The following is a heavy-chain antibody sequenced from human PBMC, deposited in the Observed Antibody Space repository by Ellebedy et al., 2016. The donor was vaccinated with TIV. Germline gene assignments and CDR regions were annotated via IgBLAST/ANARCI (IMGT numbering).Heavy chain of an antibody. J-gene: IGHJ4*02. V-gene: IGHV4-39*07. CDR3: ARGSASSKYFDY. D-gene: IGHD1-26*01. CDR2: IYYSGSA. CDR1: GVPIKTNY. Sequence: MPSETLSLTCTVSGVPIKTNYWSWIRQPHGKGLEWIGSIYYSGSAYYHPSLKSRVAISVDTSKNQFSLKLSFVTDADPAVYYCARGSASSKYFDYWGQGTLVTVSS.